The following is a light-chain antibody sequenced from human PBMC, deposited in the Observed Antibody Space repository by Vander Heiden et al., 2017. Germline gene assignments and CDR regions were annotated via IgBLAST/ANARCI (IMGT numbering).Light chain of an antibody. J-gene: IGKJ4*01. CDR3: QHYNNFPLT. Sequence: DIQMTQSPSTLSASVGDRVTITCRASQSISSWLAWYQKKPGKAPKLLIYKASSLESGVPSRFSGSGSGTEFTRTISSLQPDDFATYYCQHYNNFPLTFGGGTKVEIK. CDR2: KAS. V-gene: IGKV1-5*03. CDR1: QSISSW.